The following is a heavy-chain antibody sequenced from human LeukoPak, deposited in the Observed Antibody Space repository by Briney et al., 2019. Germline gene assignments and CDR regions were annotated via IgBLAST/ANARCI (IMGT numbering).Heavy chain of an antibody. CDR2: IYSGGST. Sequence: GGSLRLSCAASGFTVSSSYMSWVRQAPGKGLEWVSVIYSGGSTYYADSVKGRFTISRDNSMNTLYLQMNSLRAEDTALYYCARAHGDALDGYYYYMDVWGKGTTVTVSS. CDR3: ARAHGDALDGYYYYMDV. J-gene: IGHJ6*03. CDR1: GFTVSSSY. V-gene: IGHV3-66*01. D-gene: IGHD4-17*01.